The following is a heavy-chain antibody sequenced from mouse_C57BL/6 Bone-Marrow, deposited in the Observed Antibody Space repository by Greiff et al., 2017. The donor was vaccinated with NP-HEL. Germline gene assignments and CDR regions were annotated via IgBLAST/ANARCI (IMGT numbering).Heavy chain of an antibody. V-gene: IGHV5-12*01. J-gene: IGHJ4*01. CDR2: ISNGGGST. CDR3: ARQRGTGTGYYAMDY. D-gene: IGHD4-1*01. Sequence: EVKLQESGGGLVQPGGSLKLSCAASGFTFSDYYMYWVRQTPEKRLEWVAYISNGGGSTYYPDTVKGRFTISRDNAKNTLYLQMSRLKSEDTAMYYCARQRGTGTGYYAMDYWGQGTSVTVSS. CDR1: GFTFSDYY.